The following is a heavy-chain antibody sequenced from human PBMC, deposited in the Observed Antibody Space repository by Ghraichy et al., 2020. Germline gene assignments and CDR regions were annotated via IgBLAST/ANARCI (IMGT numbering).Heavy chain of an antibody. CDR1: GYTFTSYG. V-gene: IGHV1-18*04. Sequence: ASVKVSCKASGYTFTSYGISWVRQAPGQGLEWMGWISAYNGNTNYAQKLQGRVTMTTDTSTSTAYMELRSLRSDDTAVYYCARDRGWAMVTYSGDSFDPWGQGTLVTVSS. CDR2: ISAYNGNT. J-gene: IGHJ5*02. CDR3: ARDRGWAMVTYSGDSFDP. D-gene: IGHD4-23*01.